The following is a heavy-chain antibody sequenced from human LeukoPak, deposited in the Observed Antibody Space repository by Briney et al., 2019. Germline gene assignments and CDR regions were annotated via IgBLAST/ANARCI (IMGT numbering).Heavy chain of an antibody. CDR2: IWYDGNKK. Sequence: PGGSLRLSCAVSGFTFSNFAMHWVRQAPGKRLEWVALIWYDGNKKYFEDSVKGRFTISRDNSKNTLYLQMNSLRAEDTAVYYCARDRGYDPHYYFDYWGQGTLVTVSS. CDR3: ARDRGYDPHYYFDY. J-gene: IGHJ4*02. CDR1: GFTFSNFA. D-gene: IGHD5-12*01. V-gene: IGHV3-33*01.